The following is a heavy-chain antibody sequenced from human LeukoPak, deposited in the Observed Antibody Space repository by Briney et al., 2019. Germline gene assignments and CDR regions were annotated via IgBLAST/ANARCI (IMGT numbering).Heavy chain of an antibody. D-gene: IGHD5-12*01. CDR2: IRYDGSNK. CDR3: AKEWLRFEYYYMDV. J-gene: IGHJ6*03. Sequence: GGSLRLSCAASGFTFSSYGMHWVRQAPGKGLEWVAFIRYDGSNKYYADSVKGRFTISRDNSKNTLYLQMNSLRAEDTAVYYCAKEWLRFEYYYMDVWGKGTTVTISS. V-gene: IGHV3-30*02. CDR1: GFTFSSYG.